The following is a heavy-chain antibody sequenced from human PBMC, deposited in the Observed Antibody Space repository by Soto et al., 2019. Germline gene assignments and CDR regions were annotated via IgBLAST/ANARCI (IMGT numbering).Heavy chain of an antibody. J-gene: IGHJ4*02. CDR3: ARRYGGTFDY. CDR1: GGSISNYY. CDR2: IYYSGST. V-gene: IGHV4-59*08. Sequence: QVQLQESGPGLVKPSETLSLTCTVSGGSISNYYWSWIRQPPGKGLEWIGYIYYSGSTNYNPSLNIRVTISVDTSKNQFSLKLSSVTAVDTAVYYCARRYGGTFDYWGQGTLVTVSS. D-gene: IGHD2-15*01.